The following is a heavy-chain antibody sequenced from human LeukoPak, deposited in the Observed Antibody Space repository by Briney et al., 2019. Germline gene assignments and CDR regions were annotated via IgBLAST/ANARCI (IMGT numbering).Heavy chain of an antibody. CDR1: GFTFSSCA. D-gene: IGHD3-3*01. V-gene: IGHV3-23*01. J-gene: IGHJ4*02. CDR3: AKGSELRFLEWLCHFDY. CDR2: ISGSGGST. Sequence: GGSLRLSCAASGFTFSSCAMSWVRQAPGKGLEWVSGISGSGGSTYYADSVKGRFTISRDNSKNTLYLQMNSLRAEDTAVYYCAKGSELRFLEWLCHFDYWGQGTLVTVSS.